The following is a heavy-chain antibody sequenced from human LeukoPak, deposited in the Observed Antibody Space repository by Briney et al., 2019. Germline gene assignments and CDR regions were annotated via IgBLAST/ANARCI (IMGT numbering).Heavy chain of an antibody. J-gene: IGHJ4*02. CDR2: VNSDGSTT. CDR1: GFPFSNYW. Sequence: GGSLRLSCAASGFPFSNYWMHWVRQAPGKGLVWVLRVNSDGSTTNYADSVKGRFTISRDNAENTLYMRMNSLRPEDTAVYYCGRGYYSSSRIDYWGQGTLVTVSS. CDR3: GRGYYSSSRIDY. D-gene: IGHD6-13*01. V-gene: IGHV3-74*01.